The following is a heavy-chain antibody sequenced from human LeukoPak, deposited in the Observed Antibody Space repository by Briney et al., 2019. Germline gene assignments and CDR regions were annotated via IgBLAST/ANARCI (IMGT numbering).Heavy chain of an antibody. Sequence: PGGSLRLSCAASGFTFSSYSMNWVRPAPGKGLEWVSSISSSSSYIYYADSVKGRFTIYRDNAKTSLYLQMNSLRAEDTAVYYCARWLHSRVSAFDIWGQGTMVTVSS. CDR2: ISSSSSYI. J-gene: IGHJ3*02. D-gene: IGHD5-24*01. V-gene: IGHV3-21*01. CDR1: GFTFSSYS. CDR3: ARWLHSRVSAFDI.